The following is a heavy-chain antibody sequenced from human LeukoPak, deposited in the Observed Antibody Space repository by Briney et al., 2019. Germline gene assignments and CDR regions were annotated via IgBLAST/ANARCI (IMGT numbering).Heavy chain of an antibody. J-gene: IGHJ4*02. D-gene: IGHD3-10*01. CDR3: AKDRGVGFGEV. Sequence: PGGSLRLSCIESGFAFSSCGMHWVRQAPGKGLEWVAFIRPDGSNKYYADSVKGRFTISRDNSKNTLYPQLDSLRAEDTAVYYCAKDRGVGFGEVWGQGTLVTVSS. V-gene: IGHV3-30*02. CDR2: IRPDGSNK. CDR1: GFAFSSCG.